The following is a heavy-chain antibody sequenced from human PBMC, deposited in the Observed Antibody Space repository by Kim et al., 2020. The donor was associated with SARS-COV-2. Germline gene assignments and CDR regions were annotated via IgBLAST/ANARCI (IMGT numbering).Heavy chain of an antibody. V-gene: IGHV3-23*01. CDR3: AKDLPYYYDSSGYSDY. J-gene: IGHJ4*02. D-gene: IGHD3-22*01. Sequence: SVKGRLTISRDNSKNTLYLQMNSLRAEDTAVYYCAKDLPYYYDSSGYSDYWGQGTLVTVSS.